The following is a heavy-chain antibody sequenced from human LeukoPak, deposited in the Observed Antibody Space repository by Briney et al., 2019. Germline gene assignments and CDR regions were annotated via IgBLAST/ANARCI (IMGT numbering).Heavy chain of an antibody. D-gene: IGHD6-13*01. CDR2: IYSGGST. CDR3: ARPPLGYSSSWYQDYYYYGMDV. J-gene: IGHJ6*02. V-gene: IGHV3-66*01. Sequence: GGSLRLSCAASGFTVSSNYMSWVRQAPGKGLEWVSVIYSGGSTYYADSVKGRFTISRDNAKNTLYLQMNSLRAEDTAVYYCARPPLGYSSSWYQDYYYYGMDVWGQGTTVTVSS. CDR1: GFTVSSNY.